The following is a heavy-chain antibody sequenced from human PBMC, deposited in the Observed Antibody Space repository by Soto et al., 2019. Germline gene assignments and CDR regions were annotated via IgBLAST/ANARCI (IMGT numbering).Heavy chain of an antibody. V-gene: IGHV6-1*01. CDR1: GDSVSSSSAA. CDR3: AGVVWFRGMDV. Sequence: SQTLSLTCSISGDSVSSSSAAWHWIRQSPSRGLEWLGRTYYRSRWIHEYAVSMESRITINPDTSKNQFSLQLYSVTPGDTAVYYCAGVVWFRGMDVWGQGTPVPVSS. J-gene: IGHJ6*02. CDR2: TYYRSRWIH. D-gene: IGHD3-16*01.